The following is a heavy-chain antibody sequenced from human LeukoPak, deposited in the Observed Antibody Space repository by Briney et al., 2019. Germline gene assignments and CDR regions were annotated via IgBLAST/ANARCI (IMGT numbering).Heavy chain of an antibody. V-gene: IGHV3-21*01. Sequence: PGGSLRLSCAASGFTFSTYTMNWIRQAPGKGLEWVSSIGTTSSSIYYADSVRGRFTVSRDNARNSLVLQMNSLRAEDTAVYYCVRIPITAPFANWFDPWGQGTLVTVSS. CDR1: GFTFSTYT. CDR2: IGTTSSSI. J-gene: IGHJ5*02. D-gene: IGHD3-10*01. CDR3: VRIPITAPFANWFDP.